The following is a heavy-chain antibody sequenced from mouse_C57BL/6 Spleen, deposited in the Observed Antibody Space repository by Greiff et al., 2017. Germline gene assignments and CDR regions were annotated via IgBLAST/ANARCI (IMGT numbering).Heavy chain of an antibody. D-gene: IGHD2-14*01. CDR2: IDPSDSET. J-gene: IGHJ2*01. V-gene: IGHV1-52*01. Sequence: VQLQQPGAELVRPGSSVKLSCKASGYTFTSYWMHWVKQRPIQGLEWIGNIDPSDSETHYNQKFKDKATLTVDKSSSTAYMQRSSLTSEDSAVYYCARGDRIDYWGQGTTLTVAS. CDR1: GYTFTSYW. CDR3: ARGDRIDY.